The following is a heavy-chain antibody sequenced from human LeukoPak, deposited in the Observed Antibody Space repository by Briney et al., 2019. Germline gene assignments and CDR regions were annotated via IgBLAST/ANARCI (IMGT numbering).Heavy chain of an antibody. V-gene: IGHV3-23*01. D-gene: IGHD2-2*02. CDR2: ISGSGGST. CDR3: AFQPLLYGSFDY. Sequence: GGSLRLSCAASGFTFSSYAMSWVRQAPGKGLEWVSAISGSGGSTYYADSVKGRFTISRDNSKNTLYLQMNSLRAEDTAVYYCAFQPLLYGSFDYWGQGTLVTVSS. J-gene: IGHJ4*02. CDR1: GFTFSSYA.